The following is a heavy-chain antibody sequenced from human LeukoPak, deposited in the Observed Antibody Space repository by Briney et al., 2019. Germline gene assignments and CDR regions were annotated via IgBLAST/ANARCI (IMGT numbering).Heavy chain of an antibody. CDR2: IYTSGST. CDR1: GGSISSYY. J-gene: IGHJ6*02. D-gene: IGHD2-2*01. CDR3: ASSRVECSSTNCYAEYYYYGMGV. V-gene: IGHV4-4*07. Sequence: PSETLSLTCTVSGGSISSYYWSWIRQPAGKGLEWIGRIYTSGSTNYNPSLKSRVTMSVDTSKNQFSLKLSSVTAADTAVYYCASSRVECSSTNCYAEYYYYGMGVWGQGTTVTVSS.